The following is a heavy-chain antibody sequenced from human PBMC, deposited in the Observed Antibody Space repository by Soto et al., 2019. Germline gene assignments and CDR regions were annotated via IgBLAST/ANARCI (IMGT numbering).Heavy chain of an antibody. J-gene: IGHJ6*02. CDR1: GFTFSSYG. V-gene: IGHV3-30*18. CDR3: AKDRESAYYDFWSGYYRPRGMDV. CDR2: ISYDGSNK. D-gene: IGHD3-3*01. Sequence: GGSLRLSCAASGFTFSSYGMHWVRQAPGQGLEWVAVISYDGSNKYYADSVKGRFTISRYNSKNTLYLQMNSLRAEDTAVYYCAKDRESAYYDFWSGYYRPRGMDVWGQGTTVTVSS.